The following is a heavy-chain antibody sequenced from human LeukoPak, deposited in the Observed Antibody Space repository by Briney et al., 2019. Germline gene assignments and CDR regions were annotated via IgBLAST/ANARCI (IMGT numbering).Heavy chain of an antibody. CDR1: GFTFSTYG. J-gene: IGHJ4*02. V-gene: IGHV3-48*01. CDR2: IHSSSTPI. Sequence: PGGSLRLSCTGSGFTFSTYGMNWVRQAPGRGPERVAYIHSSSTPIYYADSVRGRFTISRDNAKNSLYLQMNSLRGEDTAVYYCAREGYSGYNSHWGQGTLVTVSS. D-gene: IGHD5-12*01. CDR3: AREGYSGYNSH.